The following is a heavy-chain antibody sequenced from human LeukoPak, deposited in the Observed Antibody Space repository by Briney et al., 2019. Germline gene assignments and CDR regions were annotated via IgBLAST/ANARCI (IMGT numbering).Heavy chain of an antibody. Sequence: GGSLRLSCAASGFTFSSYEMDWVRQAPGKGLEWVSYISSSGSTIYYADSVKGRFTISRDNAKNSLYLQMNSLRAEDTAVYYCASPKWGYDYVWGSYDYWGQGTLVTVSS. V-gene: IGHV3-48*03. D-gene: IGHD3-16*01. CDR1: GFTFSSYE. J-gene: IGHJ4*02. CDR3: ASPKWGYDYVWGSYDY. CDR2: ISSSGSTI.